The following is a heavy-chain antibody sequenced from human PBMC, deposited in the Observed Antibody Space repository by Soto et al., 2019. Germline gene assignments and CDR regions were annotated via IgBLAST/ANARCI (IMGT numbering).Heavy chain of an antibody. CDR1: GFTFSNYA. CDR2: ISGSGGST. CDR3: AKRSIGSYFDY. V-gene: IGHV3-23*01. J-gene: IGHJ4*02. Sequence: EVQLLESGGGLVQPGGSLRLSCAASGFTFSNYAMSWVRQAPGKGLEWVSVISGSGGSTYYADSVKGRFTISRDNSKNPLYLQMNSLRAEDTAVYYCAKRSIGSYFDYWGQGTLVTVSS. D-gene: IGHD1-26*01.